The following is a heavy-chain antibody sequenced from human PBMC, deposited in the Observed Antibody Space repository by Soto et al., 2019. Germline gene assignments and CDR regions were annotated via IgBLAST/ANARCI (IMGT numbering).Heavy chain of an antibody. J-gene: IGHJ6*02. CDR3: ARADSGYAHGYYYYGMDV. V-gene: IGHV3-48*01. Sequence: EVQLVESGGGLVQPGGSLRLSCAASGFTFSSYSMNWVRQAPGKGLEWVSYISSSSSTIYYADSVKGRFTISRDNAKNSXXRQMNSRRAEDTAVYYCARADSGYAHGYYYYGMDVWGQGTTVTVSS. CDR2: ISSSSSTI. D-gene: IGHD5-12*01. CDR1: GFTFSSYS.